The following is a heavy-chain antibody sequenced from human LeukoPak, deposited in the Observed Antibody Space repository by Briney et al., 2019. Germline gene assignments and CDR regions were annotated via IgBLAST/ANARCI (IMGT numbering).Heavy chain of an antibody. CDR1: GYTFTSYG. CDR2: ISAYNGNT. CDR3: AREIQSDCSSTSCLDYYYMDV. Sequence: ASVKVSCKASGYTFTSYGISWVRQAPGQGLEWMGWISAYNGNTNYAQKLQGRVTMTTDTSTSTAYMELRSLRSDDTAVYYCAREIQSDCSSTSCLDYYYMDVWGEGTTVTVSS. V-gene: IGHV1-18*01. D-gene: IGHD2-2*01. J-gene: IGHJ6*03.